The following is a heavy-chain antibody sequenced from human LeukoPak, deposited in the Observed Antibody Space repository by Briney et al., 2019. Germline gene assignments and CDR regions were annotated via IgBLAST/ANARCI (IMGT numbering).Heavy chain of an antibody. Sequence: PSETLSLTCTVSGRSIRSYYWSWIRQPPGKGLEWIGYMHHSGSTKHNPYLKSRVTISVDTSKSQFSLKLSSVTAADTAVYYCARHAAVEGSSGWSPLWWFDPWGQGTLVTVSS. CDR3: ARHAAVEGSSGWSPLWWFDP. D-gene: IGHD6-19*01. CDR2: MHHSGST. CDR1: GRSIRSYY. V-gene: IGHV4-59*08. J-gene: IGHJ5*02.